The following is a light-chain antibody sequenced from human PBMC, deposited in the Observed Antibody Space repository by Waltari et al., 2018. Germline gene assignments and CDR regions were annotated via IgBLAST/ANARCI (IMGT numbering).Light chain of an antibody. CDR1: TSNIGTNT. V-gene: IGLV1-44*01. J-gene: IGLJ3*02. CDR3: ATWDDSLSGRV. CDR2: ANY. Sequence: QSVLTQPPSTSGTPGQTVTISCSGSTSNIGTNTVTWYQLLPGTAPKTVIFANYHRPSRVPDRFSAAKSGTSASLVISGLQSEDEADYFCATWDDSLSGRVFGGGTKVTVL.